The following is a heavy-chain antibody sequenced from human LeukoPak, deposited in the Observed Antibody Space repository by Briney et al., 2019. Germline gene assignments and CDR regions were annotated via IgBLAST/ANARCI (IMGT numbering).Heavy chain of an antibody. CDR3: ARARYCSGGSCYAEY. CDR2: IYPGDSDT. V-gene: IGHV5-51*01. CDR1: GYTFTTYW. Sequence: GESLRISCQGSGYTFTTYWIGWVRLMPGKGLEWMGIIYPGDSDTRYSPSFQGQVTISADKSISTAYLQWSSLKASDTAMYYCARARYCSGGSCYAEYWGQGTLVTVSS. D-gene: IGHD2-15*01. J-gene: IGHJ4*02.